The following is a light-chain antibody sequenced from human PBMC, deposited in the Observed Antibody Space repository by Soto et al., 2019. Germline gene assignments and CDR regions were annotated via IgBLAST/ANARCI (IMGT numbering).Light chain of an antibody. CDR1: QSVSNS. CDR3: HQYYDWPPWT. V-gene: IGKV3-15*01. Sequence: ETLLTQSPATLSMSPGETATLSCRASQSVSNSLAWYRQRPGQPPSLLIYATSTRATGVPARFPGSGSGTEFTLTISSLQSEDFAVYYCHQYYDWPPWTFGQGTKV. CDR2: ATS. J-gene: IGKJ1*01.